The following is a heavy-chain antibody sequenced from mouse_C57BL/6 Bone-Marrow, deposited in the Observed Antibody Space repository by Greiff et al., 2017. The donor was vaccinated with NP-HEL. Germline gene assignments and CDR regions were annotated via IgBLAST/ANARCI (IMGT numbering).Heavy chain of an antibody. CDR2: IDPSDSYT. D-gene: IGHD2-3*01. V-gene: IGHV1-59*01. CDR3: ARSDGYPVGAD. J-gene: IGHJ3*01. CDR1: GYTFTSYW. Sequence: QVQLQQPGAELVRPGTSVKLSCKASGYTFTSYWMHWVKQRPGQGLEWIGVIDPSDSYTNYNQKFKGKATLTVDTSSSTAYMQLSSLTSEDSAVYYCARSDGYPVGADWGQGTLVTVSA.